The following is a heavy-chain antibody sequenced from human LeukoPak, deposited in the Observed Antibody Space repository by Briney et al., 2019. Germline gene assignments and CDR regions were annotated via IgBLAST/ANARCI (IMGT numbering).Heavy chain of an antibody. D-gene: IGHD2-15*01. CDR3: ARAGYCSGGSCIRSFDP. CDR2: ISGGSSSK. Sequence: GGSLRLSCAASGFTFSSYPMNWVRQSPGKGLEWVPYISGGSSSKYYADSVKGRFTISRDNAKNSLYLQMNSLRAEDTAVYYCARAGYCSGGSCIRSFDPWGQGTLVTVSS. V-gene: IGHV3-48*04. J-gene: IGHJ5*02. CDR1: GFTFSSYP.